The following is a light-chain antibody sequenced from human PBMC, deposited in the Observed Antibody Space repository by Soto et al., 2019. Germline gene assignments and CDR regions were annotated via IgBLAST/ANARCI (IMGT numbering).Light chain of an antibody. J-gene: IGKJ1*01. Sequence: DIVMTQSPDSLAVSLGERATINCKSSQSVLYSSNNNNYLAWYQQKPGQPPKLLFYWASTRDSGVPDRFSGSGSGTDFTLTISTLQAEDVAVYYCQQYYGTPWTFGQGTKVEIK. CDR3: QQYYGTPWT. V-gene: IGKV4-1*01. CDR1: QSVLYSSNNNNY. CDR2: WAS.